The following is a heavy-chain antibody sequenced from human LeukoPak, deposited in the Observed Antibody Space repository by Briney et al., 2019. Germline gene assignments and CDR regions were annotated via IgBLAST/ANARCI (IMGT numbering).Heavy chain of an antibody. CDR2: INSDGSST. CDR1: GFTFSSYW. CDR3: ARDDPDTAMVD. J-gene: IGHJ4*02. D-gene: IGHD5-18*01. Sequence: GGSLRLSCAASGFTFSSYWMHWVRQAPWKGLVWVSRINSDGSSTSYADSVKGRFTISRDNAKNTLYLQMNSLRAEDTAVYYCARDDPDTAMVDWGQGTLVTVSS. V-gene: IGHV3-74*01.